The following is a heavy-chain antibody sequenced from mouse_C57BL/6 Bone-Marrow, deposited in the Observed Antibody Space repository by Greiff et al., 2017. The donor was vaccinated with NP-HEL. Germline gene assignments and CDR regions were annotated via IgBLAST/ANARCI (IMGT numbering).Heavy chain of an antibody. CDR3: ARPYGSSSYWYFDV. CDR1: GFTFSDYY. V-gene: IGHV5-12*01. Sequence: EVKVVESGGGLVQPGGSLKLSCAASGFTFSDYYMYWVRQTPEKRLEWVAYISNGGGSTYYPDTVKGRFTISRDNAKNTLYLQMSRLKSEDTAMYYCARPYGSSSYWYFDVWGTGTTVTVSS. J-gene: IGHJ1*03. CDR2: ISNGGGST. D-gene: IGHD1-1*01.